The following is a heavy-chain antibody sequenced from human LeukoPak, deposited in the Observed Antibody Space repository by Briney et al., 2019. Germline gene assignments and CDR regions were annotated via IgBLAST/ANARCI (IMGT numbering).Heavy chain of an antibody. CDR1: GYNFTGYW. V-gene: IGHV5-51*01. Sequence: GESLKISCKASGYNFTGYWIGWVRQMPGKGLEWMGILYPGDSDTRYSPSFQGQVTISADKSISTAYLQWSSLKASDTAMYYCARPLSGSYHSPLDYWGQGTLVTVSS. CDR3: ARPLSGSYHSPLDY. D-gene: IGHD1-26*01. CDR2: LYPGDSDT. J-gene: IGHJ4*02.